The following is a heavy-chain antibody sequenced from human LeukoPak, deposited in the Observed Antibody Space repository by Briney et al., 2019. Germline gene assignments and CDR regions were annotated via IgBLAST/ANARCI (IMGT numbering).Heavy chain of an antibody. J-gene: IGHJ4*02. CDR3: ARDSVGAGDY. V-gene: IGHV1-2*06. CDR1: GYTFTSYG. D-gene: IGHD1-26*01. Sequence: ASVKVSCKAAGYTFTSYGISWVRQAPGQGLEWMGRINPNSGGTNYAQKFQGRVTMTRDTSISTAYMELSRLRSDDTAVYYCARDSVGAGDYWGQGTLVTVSS. CDR2: INPNSGGT.